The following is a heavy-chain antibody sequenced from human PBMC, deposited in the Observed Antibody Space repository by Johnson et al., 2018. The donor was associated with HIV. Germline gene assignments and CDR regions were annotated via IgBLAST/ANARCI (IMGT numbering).Heavy chain of an antibody. D-gene: IGHD1-1*01. CDR1: GFTFSSYA. CDR3: ARAWKSAFDI. Sequence: QVQLVESGGGVVQPGRSLRLSCAASGFTFSSYAMHWVRQAPGKGLEWVAVISYDGSNKYYADSVKGRFTISRDNSKNTLYLEMNTLRPEDTAVYYCARAWKSAFDIWGQGTMVTVSS. J-gene: IGHJ3*02. V-gene: IGHV3-30-3*01. CDR2: ISYDGSNK.